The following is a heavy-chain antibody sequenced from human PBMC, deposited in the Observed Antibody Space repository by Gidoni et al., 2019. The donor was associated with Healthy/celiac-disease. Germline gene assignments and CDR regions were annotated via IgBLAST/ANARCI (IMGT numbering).Heavy chain of an antibody. V-gene: IGHV1-69*06. CDR3: AREKSSGPHPFKYFQH. D-gene: IGHD6-19*01. Sequence: QVQLVQSGAEVKKPGSSVKVSCKASGGTFSSYAISWVRQAPGQGLEWMGGIIPIFGTANYAQKFQGRVTITADKSTSTAYMELSSLRSEDTAVYYCAREKSSGPHPFKYFQHWGQGTLVTVSS. J-gene: IGHJ1*01. CDR1: GGTFSSYA. CDR2: IIPIFGTA.